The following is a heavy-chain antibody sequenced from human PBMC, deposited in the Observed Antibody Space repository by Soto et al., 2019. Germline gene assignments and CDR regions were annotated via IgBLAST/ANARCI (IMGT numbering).Heavy chain of an antibody. Sequence: PSETLSLTCTVSGGSISSGVYYWSWIRQHPGKGLEWIGYIYYSGSTYYNPSLKSRVTISVDTSKNQFSLKLSSVTAADTAVYYCARGGIAAAGTWFDPWGQGTLVTVSS. CDR2: IYYSGST. CDR3: ARGGIAAAGTWFDP. V-gene: IGHV4-31*03. CDR1: GGSISSGVYY. J-gene: IGHJ5*02. D-gene: IGHD6-13*01.